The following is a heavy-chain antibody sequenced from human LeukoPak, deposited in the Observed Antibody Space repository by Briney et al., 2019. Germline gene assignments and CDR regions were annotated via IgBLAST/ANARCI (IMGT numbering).Heavy chain of an antibody. J-gene: IGHJ4*02. V-gene: IGHV1-18*01. CDR3: ARDRGYYYDSSGYSPLDY. CDR2: ISAYNGNT. D-gene: IGHD3-22*01. CDR1: GYTFTSYG. Sequence: ASVKVSCKASGYTFTSYGISWVRQAPGHGLEWMGWISAYNGNTNYAQKLQGRVTMTTDTSTSTAYRELRSLRSDDTAVYYCARDRGYYYDSSGYSPLDYWGQGTLVTVSS.